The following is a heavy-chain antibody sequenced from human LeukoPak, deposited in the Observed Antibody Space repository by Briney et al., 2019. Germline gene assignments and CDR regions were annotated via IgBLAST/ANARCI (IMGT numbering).Heavy chain of an antibody. CDR1: GFTFSTYW. CDR2: IKQDGSEQ. V-gene: IGHV3-7*05. J-gene: IGHJ3*02. D-gene: IGHD3-10*01. Sequence: GGSLRLSCAASGFTFSTYWMTWVRQAPGKGLEWVANIKQDGSEQYYVDSVKGRFTISRDNAKNSLYLQMNRLRAEDTAVYYCATDQVTMVRGVSHAFDIWGQGTMVTVSS. CDR3: ATDQVTMVRGVSHAFDI.